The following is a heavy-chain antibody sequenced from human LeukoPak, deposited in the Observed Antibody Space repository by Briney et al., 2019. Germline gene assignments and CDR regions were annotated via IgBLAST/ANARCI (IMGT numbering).Heavy chain of an antibody. J-gene: IGHJ4*02. CDR3: ARGVYYDSSGYYSDY. V-gene: IGHV1-2*02. CDR1: GYTFPGYY. D-gene: IGHD3-22*01. Sequence: ASLKVSCKASGYTFPGYYIHWVRQAPGQGLEWLGCIDPNSGVTNYAQKFQGRVTMTRDTSLSTVYVELTWLTSDDTAVYYCARGVYYDSSGYYSDYWGQGTLVTVSS. CDR2: IDPNSGVT.